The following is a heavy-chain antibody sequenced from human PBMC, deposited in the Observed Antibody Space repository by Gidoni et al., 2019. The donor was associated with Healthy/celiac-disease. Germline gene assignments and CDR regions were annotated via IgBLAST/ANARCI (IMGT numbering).Heavy chain of an antibody. V-gene: IGHV3-11*06. CDR3: AREGRYYYDSSGYPDAFDI. D-gene: IGHD3-22*01. J-gene: IGHJ3*02. Sequence: FTISRDNAKNSLYLQMNSLRAEDTAVYYCAREGRYYYDSSGYPDAFDIWGQGTMVTVSS.